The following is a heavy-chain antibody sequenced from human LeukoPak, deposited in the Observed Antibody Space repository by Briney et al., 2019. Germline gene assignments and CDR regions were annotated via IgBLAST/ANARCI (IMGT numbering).Heavy chain of an antibody. Sequence: ASVKVSCKASGYTFTSYGISWVRQAPGQGLEWMGWVSAYNGNTNYAQKLQGRVTMTTDTSTSTAYMELRSLRSDDTAVYYCARLRYSSSWYGDPYYYYYYMDVWGKGTTVTLSS. CDR2: VSAYNGNT. V-gene: IGHV1-18*01. J-gene: IGHJ6*03. CDR1: GYTFTSYG. D-gene: IGHD6-13*01. CDR3: ARLRYSSSWYGDPYYYYYYMDV.